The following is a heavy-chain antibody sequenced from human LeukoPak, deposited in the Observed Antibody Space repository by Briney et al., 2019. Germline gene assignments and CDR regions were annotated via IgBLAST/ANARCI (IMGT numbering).Heavy chain of an antibody. J-gene: IGHJ3*01. Sequence: GGSLSLSCTASGFIFGVYAMSGVRDAPGGGVEWVGCIRSKAYGGTTESAASVKGRYTISRDDSNTIAYLHMNSLKTEDSAVYYCTRALGAFGVRGQRAMVTVGS. CDR3: TRALGAFGV. V-gene: IGHV3-49*04. CDR2: IRSKAYGGTT. CDR1: GFIFGVYA.